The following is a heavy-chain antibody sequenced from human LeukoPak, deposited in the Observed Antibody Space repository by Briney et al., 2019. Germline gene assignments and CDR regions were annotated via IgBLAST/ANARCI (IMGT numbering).Heavy chain of an antibody. Sequence: GGSLRVSCAASGFTFIGFAMSWVRRTPGKGLEWVSGISGSGDNTLYGDSVKGRFTISRDNSKNTLYLEMNSLRAEDTAIYYCAKMKGHPLPKYYMDVWGQGTTVTVSS. V-gene: IGHV3-23*01. CDR1: GFTFIGFA. CDR3: AKMKGHPLPKYYMDV. J-gene: IGHJ6*01. D-gene: IGHD1-26*01. CDR2: ISGSGDNT.